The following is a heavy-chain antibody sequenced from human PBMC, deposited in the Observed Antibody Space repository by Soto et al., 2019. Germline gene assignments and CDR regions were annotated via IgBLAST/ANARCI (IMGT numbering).Heavy chain of an antibody. CDR2: IWYDGSNK. CDR3: EGSDDYYYGMDV. V-gene: IGHV3-33*01. J-gene: IGHJ6*02. Sequence: QVQLVESGGGVVQPGRSLRLSCAASGFTFSSYGMHWVRQAPGKGLEWVAVIWYDGSNKYYADSVKGRFTISRDNSKYTLYLQMKSVKAEDTAMYYFEGSDDYYYGMDVWGQGTPVTVSS. CDR1: GFTFSSYG.